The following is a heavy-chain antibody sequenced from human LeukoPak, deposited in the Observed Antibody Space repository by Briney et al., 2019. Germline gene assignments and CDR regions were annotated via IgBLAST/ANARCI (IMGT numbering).Heavy chain of an antibody. CDR1: GFTFSSYS. CDR3: ARGNYYDSSGYYGY. D-gene: IGHD3-22*01. CDR2: ISSSSSTI. V-gene: IGHV3-48*01. Sequence: GGSLRPSCAASGFTFSSYSMNWVRQAPGKGLEWVSYISSSSSTIYYADSVKGRFTISRDNAKNSLYLQMNSLRAEDTAVYYCARGNYYDSSGYYGYWGQGTLVTVSS. J-gene: IGHJ4*02.